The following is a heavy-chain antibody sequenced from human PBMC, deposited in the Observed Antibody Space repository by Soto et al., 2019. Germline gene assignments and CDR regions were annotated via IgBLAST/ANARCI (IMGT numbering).Heavy chain of an antibody. CDR3: ARDFYDILTGYYGTYYYYGMDV. V-gene: IGHV3-21*01. J-gene: IGHJ6*02. D-gene: IGHD3-9*01. Sequence: GGSLRLSCAASGFTFSSYSMNWVRQAPGKGLEWVSSISSSSSYIYYADSVKGRFTISRDNAKNSLYLQMNSLRAEDTAVYYCARDFYDILTGYYGTYYYYGMDVWGQGTTVTVSS. CDR2: ISSSSSYI. CDR1: GFTFSSYS.